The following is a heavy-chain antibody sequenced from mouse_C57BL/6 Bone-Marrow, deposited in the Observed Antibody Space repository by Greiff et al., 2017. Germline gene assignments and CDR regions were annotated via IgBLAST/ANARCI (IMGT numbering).Heavy chain of an antibody. CDR3: TTTTVDYCDY. V-gene: IGHV14-4*01. J-gene: IGHJ2*01. D-gene: IGHD1-1*01. Sequence: VQLQQSGAELVRPGASVKLSCTASGFNIKDDYMHWVKQRPEQGLEWIGWIDPENGDTEYASKFQGKATITADTSSNTAYLQLSSLTSEDTAVYYCTTTTVDYCDYWGQGTTLTVSS. CDR1: GFNIKDDY. CDR2: IDPENGDT.